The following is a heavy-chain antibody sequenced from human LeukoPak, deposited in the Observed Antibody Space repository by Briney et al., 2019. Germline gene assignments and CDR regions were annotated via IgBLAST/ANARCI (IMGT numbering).Heavy chain of an antibody. CDR3: AGDFWSGSYYGMDV. J-gene: IGHJ6*02. V-gene: IGHV3-21*04. Sequence: GGSLRLSCAASGFTFSSYSMNWVRQAPGKGLEWVSSISSSSSYIYYADSVKGRFTISRDNAKKSLYLQMNSLRSEDTAVYYCAGDFWSGSYYGMDVWGQGTTVTVSS. D-gene: IGHD3-3*01. CDR1: GFTFSSYS. CDR2: ISSSSSYI.